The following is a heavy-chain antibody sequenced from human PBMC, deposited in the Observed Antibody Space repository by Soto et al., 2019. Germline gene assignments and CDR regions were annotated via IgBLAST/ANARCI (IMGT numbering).Heavy chain of an antibody. CDR3: ARNLGYCTNGVCSFDI. D-gene: IGHD2-8*01. CDR2: INAGNGNT. J-gene: IGHJ3*02. Sequence: AASVKVSCKASGYTFTSYAMHWVRQAPGQRLEWMGWINAGNGNTKYSQKFQGRVTITRDTSASTAYMELSSLRPEDTAVYYCARNLGYCTNGVCSFDIWGQGTMVTVSS. CDR1: GYTFTSYA. V-gene: IGHV1-3*01.